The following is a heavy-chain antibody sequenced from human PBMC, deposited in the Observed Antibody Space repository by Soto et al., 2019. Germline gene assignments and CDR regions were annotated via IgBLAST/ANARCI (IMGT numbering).Heavy chain of an antibody. CDR1: GFTFNSYW. CDR3: ATSLAYTLEF. Sequence: EVQLVESGGGLVQPGGSLRLSCAASGFTFNSYWMTWVRQAPGKGLEWVALLSPDASENTYVDPVKGRFPISRDNVRKSLYLQMNSLRVEATAVYYCATSLAYTLEFSGQGTAVTVSS. D-gene: IGHD2-21*01. CDR2: LSPDASEN. J-gene: IGHJ3*01. V-gene: IGHV3-7*01.